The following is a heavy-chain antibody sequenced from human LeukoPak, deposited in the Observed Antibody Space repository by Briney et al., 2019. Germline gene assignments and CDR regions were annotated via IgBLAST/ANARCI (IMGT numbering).Heavy chain of an antibody. CDR2: INPSGGST. J-gene: IGHJ4*02. Sequence: GASVKVSCKASGYTFNAYYIHWVRQAPGQGLEWMGIINPSGGSTTYAQNFQGRVTMTRDTSTSAVYMELSSLGSEDTAVYYCARGGSLAVAPHLYYFDYWGQGTLVTVSS. V-gene: IGHV1-46*02. D-gene: IGHD6-19*01. CDR3: ARGGSLAVAPHLYYFDY. CDR1: GYTFNAYY.